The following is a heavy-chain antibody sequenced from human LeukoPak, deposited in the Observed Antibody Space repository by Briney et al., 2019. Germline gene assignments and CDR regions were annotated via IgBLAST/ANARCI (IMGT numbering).Heavy chain of an antibody. CDR1: GGSISSYY. J-gene: IGHJ2*01. Sequence: SETLSLTCAVYGGSISSYYWSWIRQPPGKGLEWIGYIYYSGSTNYNPSLKSRVTISVDTSKNQFSLKLSSVTAADTAVYYCAREPRIAARPWYFDLWGRGTLVTVSS. V-gene: IGHV4-59*01. D-gene: IGHD6-6*01. CDR3: AREPRIAARPWYFDL. CDR2: IYYSGST.